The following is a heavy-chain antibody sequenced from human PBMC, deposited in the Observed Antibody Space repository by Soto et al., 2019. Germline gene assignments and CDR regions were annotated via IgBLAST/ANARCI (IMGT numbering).Heavy chain of an antibody. J-gene: IGHJ4*02. CDR2: IKQDGSAK. D-gene: IGHD5-12*01. Sequence: PGXSLRLSCAASGFSFSSYSLSWFRQAPGKGLEWVANIKQDGSAKYYVDFVKGRFTISRDNAKNSLYLQMNSLRAEDTAVYYCAKGAGWLNDYWGQGTLVTVSS. CDR3: AKGAGWLNDY. CDR1: GFSFSSYS. V-gene: IGHV3-7*04.